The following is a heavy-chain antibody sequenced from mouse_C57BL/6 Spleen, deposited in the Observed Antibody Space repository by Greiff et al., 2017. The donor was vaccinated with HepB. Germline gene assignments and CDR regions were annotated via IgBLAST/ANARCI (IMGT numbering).Heavy chain of an antibody. CDR3: ARHGDGNYAWFAY. V-gene: IGHV5-6*01. CDR1: GFTFSSYG. Sequence: DVQLVESGGDLVKPGGSLKLSCAASGFTFSSYGMSWVRQTPDKRLEWVATISSGGSYTYYPDSVKGRFTISRDNAKNTLYLQMNSLKSEDIAMYYCARHGDGNYAWFAYWGQGTLVTVSA. D-gene: IGHD2-1*01. J-gene: IGHJ3*01. CDR2: ISSGGSYT.